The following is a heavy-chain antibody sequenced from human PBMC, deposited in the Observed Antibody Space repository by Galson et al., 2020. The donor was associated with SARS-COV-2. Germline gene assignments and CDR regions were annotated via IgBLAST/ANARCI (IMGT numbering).Heavy chain of an antibody. Sequence: SETLSLTCAVYGGSFSNIYWTWIRQPPAKGLEWIGEIIHTGGPAYNPSLKSRVTISVDTSKNQFSLRVRSVTAADTAVYYCARGLMIGGSFYGMDVWGLGTTVTVSS. J-gene: IGHJ6*02. CDR3: ARGLMIGGSFYGMDV. V-gene: IGHV4-34*01. CDR1: GGSFSNIY. D-gene: IGHD3-22*01. CDR2: IIHTGGP.